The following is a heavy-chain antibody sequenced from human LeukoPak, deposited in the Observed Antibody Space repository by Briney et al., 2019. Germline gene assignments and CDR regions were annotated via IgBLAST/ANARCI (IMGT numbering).Heavy chain of an antibody. CDR2: TYYRSKWYN. CDR1: GDSVSSNSAA. V-gene: IGHV6-1*01. Sequence: SQTLSLTCAISGDSVSSNSAAWNWIRQSPSRGLEWLGRTYYRSKWYNDYAVSVKSRITINPDTSKNQFSLQLNSVTPEDTAMYYCARGRLRDIVVVPAAPCYGMDVWGQGTTVTVSS. CDR3: ARGRLRDIVVVPAAPCYGMDV. D-gene: IGHD2-2*01. J-gene: IGHJ6*02.